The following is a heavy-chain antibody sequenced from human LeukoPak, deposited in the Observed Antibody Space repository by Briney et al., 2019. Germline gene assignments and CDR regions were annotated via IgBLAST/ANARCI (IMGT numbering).Heavy chain of an antibody. D-gene: IGHD4-17*01. CDR3: ARDAPYGDFWFDP. CDR1: GGSISSYY. J-gene: IGHJ5*02. Sequence: PSETLSLTCTVSGGSISSYYWSWIRQPAGKGLEWIGRIFSSGITKYNPSLKSRVSMSVDTSKKQFSLRLSSVTAADTAVYYCARDAPYGDFWFDPWGQGTLVTVSS. CDR2: IFSSGIT. V-gene: IGHV4-4*07.